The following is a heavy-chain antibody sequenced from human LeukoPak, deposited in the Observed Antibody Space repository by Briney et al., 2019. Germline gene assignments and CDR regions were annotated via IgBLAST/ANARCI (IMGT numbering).Heavy chain of an antibody. J-gene: IGHJ3*02. CDR2: INPSGGTT. Sequence: ASVKVSCKASGYTFTSYYIHWVRQAPGQGLEWMGIINPSGGTTVYAQNFQGRVIMTRDTSTSTVHMDLSSLRSEDTAVYYCARHITMIVVVPYYDAFDIWGQGTMVTVSS. D-gene: IGHD3-22*01. CDR3: ARHITMIVVVPYYDAFDI. V-gene: IGHV1-46*01. CDR1: GYTFTSYY.